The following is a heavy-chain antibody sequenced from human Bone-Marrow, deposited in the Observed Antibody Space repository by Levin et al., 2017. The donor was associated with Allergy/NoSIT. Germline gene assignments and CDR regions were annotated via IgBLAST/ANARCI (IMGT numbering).Heavy chain of an antibody. Sequence: GESLKISCAVSGFTFSNYGMHWVRQAPGKGLEWVALISYDGSDTDYADSVKGRFTISRDSSKNTLYLQMNSLRAEDTAVYCGAELRPWLVLTAPFDYWGQGTLVTVSS. J-gene: IGHJ4*02. CDR1: GFTFSNYG. CDR2: ISYDGSDT. V-gene: IGHV3-30*03. D-gene: IGHD6-19*01. CDR3: AELRPWLVLTAPFDY.